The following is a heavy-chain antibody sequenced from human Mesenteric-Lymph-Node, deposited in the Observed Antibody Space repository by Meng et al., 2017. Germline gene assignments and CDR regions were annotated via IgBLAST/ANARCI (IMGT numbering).Heavy chain of an antibody. CDR2: IIPIFGTA. Sequence: SVKVSCKASGGTFSSYAISWVRQAPGQGLEWMGGIIPIFGTANYAQKFQGRVTITADKSTSTAYMELSSLRSEDTAVYYCARGWFGELFTPFDYWGQGTTVTVSS. D-gene: IGHD3-10*01. J-gene: IGHJ4*02. CDR3: ARGWFGELFTPFDY. CDR1: GGTFSSYA. V-gene: IGHV1-69*06.